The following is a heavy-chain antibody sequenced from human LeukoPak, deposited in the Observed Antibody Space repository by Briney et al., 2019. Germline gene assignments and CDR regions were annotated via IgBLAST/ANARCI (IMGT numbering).Heavy chain of an antibody. D-gene: IGHD3-22*01. CDR2: ISSSSSYI. J-gene: IGHJ4*02. V-gene: IGHV3-21*01. CDR3: ARDYGYYDSSGWPTLVDHNDY. Sequence: GGSLRLSCAASGFTFSSYSMNWVRQAPGKGLEWVSSISSSSSYIYYADSVKGRFTISRDNAKNSLYLQMNSLRAEDTAVYYCARDYGYYDSSGWPTLVDHNDYWGQGTLVTVSS. CDR1: GFTFSSYS.